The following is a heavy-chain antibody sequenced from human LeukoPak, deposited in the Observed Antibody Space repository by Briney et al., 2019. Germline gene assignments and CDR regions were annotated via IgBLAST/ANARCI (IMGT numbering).Heavy chain of an antibody. J-gene: IGHJ3*02. Sequence: GGSLRLSCAASGFTFSSYAMSWVRQAPGKGLEWVSAISGSGGSTYYADSVKGRFTISRDNSKNTLYLQMNSLRAEDTAVYYCARDLDIVVVPAVPDAFDIWGQGTMVTVSS. CDR2: ISGSGGST. D-gene: IGHD2-2*03. CDR1: GFTFSSYA. CDR3: ARDLDIVVVPAVPDAFDI. V-gene: IGHV3-23*01.